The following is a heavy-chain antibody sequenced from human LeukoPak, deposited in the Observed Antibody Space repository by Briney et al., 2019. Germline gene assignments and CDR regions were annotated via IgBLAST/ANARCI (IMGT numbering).Heavy chain of an antibody. CDR1: GFTFSDYT. J-gene: IGHJ4*02. V-gene: IGHV3-21*01. D-gene: IGHD4/OR15-4a*01. Sequence: GGPLRLSCAASGFTFSDYTMNWVRQAPGKGLEWVSSFSPSSSYMNCADSVKGRFTISRDNTKNSLYLQMNSLRAEDTAVYYCARVVYGGYGSNFVYWGQGTLVTVSS. CDR3: ARVVYGGYGSNFVY. CDR2: FSPSSSYM.